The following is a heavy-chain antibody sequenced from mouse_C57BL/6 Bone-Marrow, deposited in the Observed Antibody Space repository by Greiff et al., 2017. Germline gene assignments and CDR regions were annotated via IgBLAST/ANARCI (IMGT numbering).Heavy chain of an antibody. D-gene: IGHD1-1*02. J-gene: IGHJ2*01. CDR2: ISDGGSYT. Sequence: EVQGVESGGGLVKPGGSLKLSCAASGFTFSSYAMSWVRQTPEKRLEWVATISDGGSYTYYPDNVKGRFTISRDNAKNNLYLQMSHLKSEDTAMYYCARDPMGWPNLDYWGQGTTLTVSS. CDR1: GFTFSSYA. CDR3: ARDPMGWPNLDY. V-gene: IGHV5-4*01.